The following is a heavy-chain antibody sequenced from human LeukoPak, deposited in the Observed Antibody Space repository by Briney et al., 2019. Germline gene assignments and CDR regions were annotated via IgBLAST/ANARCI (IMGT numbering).Heavy chain of an antibody. Sequence: GGSLRLSCAASGFTFSSYWMSWVRQAPGKGLEWVANIKQDGSEKYYVDSVKGRFTISRDNAKNSLYLQMNSLRAEDTAVYYCARDWRVPMVRGVISPYFDYWGQGTLVTVSS. D-gene: IGHD3-10*01. J-gene: IGHJ4*02. V-gene: IGHV3-7*01. CDR1: GFTFSSYW. CDR2: IKQDGSEK. CDR3: ARDWRVPMVRGVISPYFDY.